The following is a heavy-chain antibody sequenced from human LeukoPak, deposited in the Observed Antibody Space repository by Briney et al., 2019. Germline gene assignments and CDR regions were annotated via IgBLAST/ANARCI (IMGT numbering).Heavy chain of an antibody. Sequence: GGSLRLSCAASGFTFSSYGMHWVRQAPGKGLEWVAVISYDGSNKYYADSVKGRFTISRDNSKNTLYLQMNSLRAEDTAVYYCARDLGGYDLGDNWFDPWGQGTLVTVSS. V-gene: IGHV3-30*03. CDR1: GFTFSSYG. D-gene: IGHD5-12*01. J-gene: IGHJ5*02. CDR2: ISYDGSNK. CDR3: ARDLGGYDLGDNWFDP.